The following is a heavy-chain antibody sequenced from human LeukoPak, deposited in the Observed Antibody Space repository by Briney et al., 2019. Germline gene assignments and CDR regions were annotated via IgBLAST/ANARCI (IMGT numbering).Heavy chain of an antibody. Sequence: GGSLRLSCAASGFTFSSYGMHWVRQAPGKGLEWVAVIWYDGSNKYYADSVKGRFTISRDNSKNTLYLQMNSLRAGDTAVYYCAREISGDDSSGTFDYWGQGTLVTVSS. CDR2: IWYDGSNK. CDR3: AREISGDDSSGTFDY. D-gene: IGHD3-22*01. CDR1: GFTFSSYG. V-gene: IGHV3-33*01. J-gene: IGHJ4*02.